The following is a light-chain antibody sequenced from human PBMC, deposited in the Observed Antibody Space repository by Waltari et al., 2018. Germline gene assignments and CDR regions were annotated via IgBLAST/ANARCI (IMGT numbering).Light chain of an antibody. CDR3: QQFGTSPWT. CDR2: DAS. Sequence: EIVLTQYPGTMSLSQGERANLSCRASQSVSSSYLTWYQQKPGQAPRLLIYDASSRATGIPDRFSGSGSGTDFTLTISRLEPEDFAVYYCQQFGTSPWTFGQGTKVEIK. V-gene: IGKV3-20*01. CDR1: QSVSSSY. J-gene: IGKJ1*01.